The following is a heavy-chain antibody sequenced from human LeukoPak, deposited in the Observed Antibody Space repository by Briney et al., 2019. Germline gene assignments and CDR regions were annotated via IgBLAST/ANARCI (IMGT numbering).Heavy chain of an antibody. J-gene: IGHJ4*02. Sequence: GGSLRLSCEASGFTFRTHSMNWVRQAPGKGLEWVSSITKSSTYVYYADSVKGRFIISRDNANNSLFLQMNNLGVDDTGVYYCARGSGVHVWGQGTLVLVSS. CDR3: ARGSGVHV. CDR1: GFTFRTHS. D-gene: IGHD3-10*01. V-gene: IGHV3-21*04. CDR2: ITKSSTYV.